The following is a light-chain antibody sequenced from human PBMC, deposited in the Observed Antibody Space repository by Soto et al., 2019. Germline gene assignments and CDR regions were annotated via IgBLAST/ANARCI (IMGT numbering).Light chain of an antibody. J-gene: IGKJ2*01. CDR3: QQGIDWPPTYT. V-gene: IGKV3-11*01. CDR2: GIS. CDR1: QSVSNS. Sequence: EMVLTQSPATLSLSPGERVTLSCRASQSVSNSLVWYQQKAGQAPRLLIYGISYRATGVPARFSGSGSGTDFTLSISSLEPEDFAIYYCQQGIDWPPTYTVGQGTKLEIK.